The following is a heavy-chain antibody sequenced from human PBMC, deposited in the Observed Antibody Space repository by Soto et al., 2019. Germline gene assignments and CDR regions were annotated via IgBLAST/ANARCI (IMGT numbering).Heavy chain of an antibody. V-gene: IGHV1-18*01. CDR1: GYTFSDYG. CDR3: ARTGRFLGWLSTFGY. Sequence: QVQLVQSGAEVAKPGASVKVSCKSSGYTFSDYGISWVRQAPGQGLEWMGWISAYNGDTNYAHKFQGRVTMTTDTTTRTGYLEVRSLRSDDTGGYYCARTGRFLGWLSTFGYWGQGNLVTVSS. CDR2: ISAYNGDT. J-gene: IGHJ4*02. D-gene: IGHD3-3*01.